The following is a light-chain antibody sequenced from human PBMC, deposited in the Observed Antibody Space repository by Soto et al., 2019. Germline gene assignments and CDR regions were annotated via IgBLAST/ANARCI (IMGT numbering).Light chain of an antibody. J-gene: IGLJ1*01. CDR3: TSYRHNGSFV. Sequence: QSVLTQPAAVSGSPGQSITISCTGTSSDVGAFNYVSWYQQHPGKAPKLMIYEVSNRPSGVSNRFSGFKSGNTASLTISGLQAEDEADYHCTSYRHNGSFVFGTGTKVTVL. V-gene: IGLV2-14*01. CDR1: SSDVGAFNY. CDR2: EVS.